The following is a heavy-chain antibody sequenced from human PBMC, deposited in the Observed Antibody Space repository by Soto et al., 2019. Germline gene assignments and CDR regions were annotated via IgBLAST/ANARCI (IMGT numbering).Heavy chain of an antibody. V-gene: IGHV1-3*01. CDR2: INAGNGNT. Sequence: ASVKVSCKASGYTFTSYAMHWVRQAPGQRLEWMGWINAGNGNTKYSQKFQGRVTITRDTSASTAYMELSSLRSEDTAVYYCARGSGSYYIPMGAFDIWGQGTMVTVS. D-gene: IGHD1-26*01. CDR3: ARGSGSYYIPMGAFDI. CDR1: GYTFTSYA. J-gene: IGHJ3*02.